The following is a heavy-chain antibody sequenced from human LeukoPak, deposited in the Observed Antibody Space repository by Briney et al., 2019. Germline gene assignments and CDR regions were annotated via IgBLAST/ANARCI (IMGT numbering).Heavy chain of an antibody. J-gene: IGHJ6*02. CDR3: ARSPRSGRHLGYGMDV. CDR2: INHSGST. D-gene: IGHD2-15*01. Sequence: SETLSLTCAVYGGSFSGYYWSWIRQPPGKGLEWIGEINHSGSTNYNPSLKSRVTISVDTSKNQFSLKLSSVTAADTAVYYCARSPRSGRHLGYGMDVWGQGTTVTVSS. CDR1: GGSFSGYY. V-gene: IGHV4-34*01.